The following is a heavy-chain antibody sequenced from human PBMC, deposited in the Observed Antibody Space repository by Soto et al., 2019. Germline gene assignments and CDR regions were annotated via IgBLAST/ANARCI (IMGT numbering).Heavy chain of an antibody. CDR3: AKDWAAAYYYDSSGPPDAFDI. J-gene: IGHJ3*02. Sequence: PGGSLRLSCAASGFTFSSYAMSWVRQAPGKGLEWVSAISGSGGSTYYADSVKGRFTISRDNSKNTLYLQMNSLRAEDTAVYYCAKDWAAAYYYDSSGPPDAFDIWGQGTMVTVSS. CDR2: ISGSGGST. V-gene: IGHV3-23*01. CDR1: GFTFSSYA. D-gene: IGHD3-22*01.